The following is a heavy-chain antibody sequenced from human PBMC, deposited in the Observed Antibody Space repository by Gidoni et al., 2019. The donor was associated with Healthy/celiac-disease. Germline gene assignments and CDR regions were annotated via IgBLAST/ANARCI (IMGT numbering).Heavy chain of an antibody. CDR2: ISSNGGST. CDR1: GFTFSSYA. D-gene: IGHD3-10*01. V-gene: IGHV3-64D*09. Sequence: EVQLVESGGGLVQPGGSLRLSCSASGFTFSSYAMHWVRQAPGKGLEYVSAISSNGGSTYYADSVKGRFTIPRDNSKNTLYLQMSSLRAEDTAVYYCVKFATRFGDQHWGQGTLVTVSS. J-gene: IGHJ4*02. CDR3: VKFATRFGDQH.